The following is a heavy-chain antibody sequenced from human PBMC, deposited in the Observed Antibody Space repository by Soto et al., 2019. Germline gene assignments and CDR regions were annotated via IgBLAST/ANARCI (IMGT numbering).Heavy chain of an antibody. CDR2: IGDIDDP. J-gene: IGHJ6*02. CDR3: ARGPPRVRERTYYYRMDV. D-gene: IGHD3-10*01. CDR1: GFTIRNYD. V-gene: IGHV3-13*05. Sequence: EVQLVESGGGLAKPGGSLRLSCEASGFTIRNYDRHGFRQTTGKGLEWVSGIGDIDDPYYADSVKGRFTISREIAKNSLYLQMDGLRAGDSAVYYCARGPPRVRERTYYYRMDVWGQGTTVTVSS.